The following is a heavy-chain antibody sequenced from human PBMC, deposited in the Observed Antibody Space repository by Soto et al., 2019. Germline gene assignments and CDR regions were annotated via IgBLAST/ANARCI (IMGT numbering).Heavy chain of an antibody. CDR1: GGSISSSSYY. CDR2: IYYSGST. CDR3: ARHLVFGDAFDI. Sequence: SETLSLTCTVSGGSISSSSYYWGWIRQPPGKGLEWIGSIYYSGSTYYNPSLKSRVTISVDTSKNQFSLKLSSVTAADTAVYYCARHLVFGDAFDIWGQGTMVTVSS. J-gene: IGHJ3*02. V-gene: IGHV4-39*01. D-gene: IGHD3-10*01.